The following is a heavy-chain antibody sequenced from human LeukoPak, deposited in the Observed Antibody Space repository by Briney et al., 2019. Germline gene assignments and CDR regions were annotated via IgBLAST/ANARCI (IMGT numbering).Heavy chain of an antibody. CDR3: ARVQSPLSIFGVVSLARYYYYMDV. J-gene: IGHJ6*03. D-gene: IGHD3-3*01. Sequence: ASVKVSCKASGYTFTSYDINWVRQATGQGLEWMGWMNPNSGNTGYAQKFQGRVTMTRNTSISTAYMELSSLRSEDTAVYYCARVQSPLSIFGVVSLARYYYYMDVWGKGTTVTVSS. CDR2: MNPNSGNT. CDR1: GYTFTSYD. V-gene: IGHV1-8*01.